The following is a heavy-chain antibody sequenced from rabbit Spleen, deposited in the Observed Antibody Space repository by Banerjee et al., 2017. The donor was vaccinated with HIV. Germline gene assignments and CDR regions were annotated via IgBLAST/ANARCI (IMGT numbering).Heavy chain of an antibody. Sequence: QEQLVEYGGDLVQPEGSLTLTCKASGFSFSNKAVMCWVRQAPGKGLEWIACINAVTGKAVYATWAKGRFTISRTSSTTVTLRMTSLTAADRAAYFCARDLVGVIGWNFYLWGQGTLVTVS. J-gene: IGHJ6*01. CDR1: GFSFSNKAV. CDR2: INAVTGKA. CDR3: ARDLVGVIGWNFYL. V-gene: IGHV1S45*01. D-gene: IGHD1-1*01.